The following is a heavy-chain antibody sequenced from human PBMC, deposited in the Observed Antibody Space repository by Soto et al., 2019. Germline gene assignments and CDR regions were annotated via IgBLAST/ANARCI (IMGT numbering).Heavy chain of an antibody. CDR1: GYTFTGNY. D-gene: IGHD5-12*01. J-gene: IGHJ3*02. CDR3: ARGYSGYDYSGRLRAFDI. Sequence: ASVKVSCKASGYTFTGNYMHWVRQAPGQGLEWMGWINPNSGGTNYAQKFQGWVTMTRDTSISTAYMELSRLRSDDTAVYYCARGYSGYDYSGRLRAFDIWGQGTMVTVSS. CDR2: INPNSGGT. V-gene: IGHV1-2*04.